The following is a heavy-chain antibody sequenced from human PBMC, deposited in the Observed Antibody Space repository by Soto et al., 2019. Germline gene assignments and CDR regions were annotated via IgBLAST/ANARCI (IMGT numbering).Heavy chain of an antibody. CDR3: ARFIAVAGTSYYYYGMDV. Sequence: GGSLRHSCAASGFTFSSYGMHWVRQAPGKGLEWVAVIWYDGSNKYYVDSVKGRFTISRDNSKNTLYLQMNSLRAEDTAVYYCARFIAVAGTSYYYYGMDVWGQGTTVTVSS. CDR1: GFTFSSYG. D-gene: IGHD6-19*01. CDR2: IWYDGSNK. J-gene: IGHJ6*02. V-gene: IGHV3-33*01.